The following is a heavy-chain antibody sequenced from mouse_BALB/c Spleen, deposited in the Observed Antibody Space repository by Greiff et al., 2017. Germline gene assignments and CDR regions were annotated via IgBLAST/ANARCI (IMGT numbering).Heavy chain of an antibody. Sequence: QVQLKESGAELARPGASVKLSCKASGYTFTSYWMQWVKQRPGQGLEWIGAIYPGDGDTRYTQKFKGKATLTADKSSSTAYMQLSSLASEDSAVYYRARGGDYAWFAYWGQGALGTVS. CDR1: GYTFTSYW. D-gene: IGHD2-13*01. V-gene: IGHV1-87*01. CDR3: ARGGDYAWFAY. CDR2: IYPGDGDT. J-gene: IGHJ3*01.